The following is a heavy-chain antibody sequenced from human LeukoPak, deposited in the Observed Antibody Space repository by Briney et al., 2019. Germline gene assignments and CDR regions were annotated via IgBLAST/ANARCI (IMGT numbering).Heavy chain of an antibody. CDR2: ISPIFGTA. CDR3: ARFGGTVTEKHFDY. J-gene: IGHJ4*02. D-gene: IGHD4-17*01. Sequence: ASVKVSCKASGGTFNSYAVSWVRQAPGQGLEWMGGISPIFGTANYARKFQGRVTITADESTSTAYMELSSLRSEDTAVYYCARFGGTVTEKHFDYWGQGTLVTVSS. CDR1: GGTFNSYA. V-gene: IGHV1-69*13.